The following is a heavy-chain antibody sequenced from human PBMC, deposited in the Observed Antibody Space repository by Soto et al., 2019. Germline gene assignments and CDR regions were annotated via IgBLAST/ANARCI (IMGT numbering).Heavy chain of an antibody. J-gene: IGHJ6*02. Sequence: QVQLVESGGGVVQPGRSLRLSCAASGFTFSSYGMHWVRQAPGKGLEWVAVISYDGSNKYYADSVKGRFTISRDNSKNXXYLQMNSLRAEDTAVYYCASPTTDSEAYYYYGMDVWGQGTTVTVSS. CDR1: GFTFSSYG. D-gene: IGHD4-4*01. CDR2: ISYDGSNK. V-gene: IGHV3-30*03. CDR3: ASPTTDSEAYYYYGMDV.